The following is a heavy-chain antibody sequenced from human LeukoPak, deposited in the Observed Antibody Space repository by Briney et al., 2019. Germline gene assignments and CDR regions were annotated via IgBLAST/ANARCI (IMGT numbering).Heavy chain of an antibody. D-gene: IGHD3-3*01. CDR2: IIPIFGTA. CDR1: GGTFSSYA. V-gene: IGHV1-69*05. Sequence: ASVKVSCKVSGGTFSSYAISWVRQAPGQGLECMGGIIPIFGTANYAQKFQGRVTITTDESTSTAYMELSSLRSEDTAVYYCARASYDFWSGYSTDYWGQGTLVTVSS. CDR3: ARASYDFWSGYSTDY. J-gene: IGHJ4*02.